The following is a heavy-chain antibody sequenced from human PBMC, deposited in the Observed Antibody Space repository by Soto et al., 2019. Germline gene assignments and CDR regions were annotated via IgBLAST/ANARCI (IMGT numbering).Heavy chain of an antibody. CDR2: ISGSGGST. CDR3: AKQITIFGAVISYFDC. CDR1: GFTFSSYA. Sequence: GGSLRLSCAASGFTFSSYAMSWVRQAPGKGLEWVSAISGSGGSTYYADSVKGRFTISRDNSKNTLYLQMNSLRAEDTAVYYCAKQITIFGAVISYFDCWGQGTLVTVSS. V-gene: IGHV3-23*01. D-gene: IGHD3-3*01. J-gene: IGHJ4*02.